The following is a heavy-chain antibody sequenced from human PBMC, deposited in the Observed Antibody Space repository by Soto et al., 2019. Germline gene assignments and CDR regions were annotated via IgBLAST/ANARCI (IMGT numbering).Heavy chain of an antibody. D-gene: IGHD3-22*01. Sequence: GGSLRLSCAASGFTFDDYAMHWVRQAPGKGLEWVSGISWNSGSRGYAGSVKGRFIISRDNAKKTLYLQMNKLRTKDTALYYCAKDSLHYYDSSDYDYLYYYAMDVWGQGTTVTVSS. V-gene: IGHV3-9*01. J-gene: IGHJ6*02. CDR3: AKDSLHYYDSSDYDYLYYYAMDV. CDR1: GFTFDDYA. CDR2: ISWNSGSR.